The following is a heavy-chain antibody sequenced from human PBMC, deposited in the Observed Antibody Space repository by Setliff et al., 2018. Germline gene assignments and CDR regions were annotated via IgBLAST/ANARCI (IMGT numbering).Heavy chain of an antibody. CDR3: ARLSPYNTGPPFDN. V-gene: IGHV4-61*09. CDR2: IFARGSM. Sequence: SETLSLTCTVSGGSISSGNYYWIWIRQPAGKALEWLGHIFARGSMNYNPSLRSRITISLDTSKNHFSLNLRSVTAADTAVYYCARLSPYNTGPPFDNWGQGTLVTVSS. J-gene: IGHJ4*02. D-gene: IGHD2-8*02. CDR1: GGSISSGNYY.